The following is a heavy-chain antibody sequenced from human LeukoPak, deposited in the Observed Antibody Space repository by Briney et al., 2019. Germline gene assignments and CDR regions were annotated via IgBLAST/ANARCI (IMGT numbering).Heavy chain of an antibody. D-gene: IGHD2-2*01. Sequence: YCMHWVRQAPGKGLVGVSHVNSDGSWTSHADSVKGRFTISKDNAKNTVYLQMNNLRTEDTAVYYCVSFYETNWGRGTLVTVSS. J-gene: IGHJ4*02. V-gene: IGHV3-74*01. CDR3: VSFYETN. CDR1: YC. CDR2: VNSDGSWT.